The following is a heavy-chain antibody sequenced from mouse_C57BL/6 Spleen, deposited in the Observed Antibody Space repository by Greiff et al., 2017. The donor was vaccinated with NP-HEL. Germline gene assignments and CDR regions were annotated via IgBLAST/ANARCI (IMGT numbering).Heavy chain of an antibody. J-gene: IGHJ2*01. D-gene: IGHD1-1*01. CDR3: AAHYYGSSYRFDY. CDR1: GYTFTSYW. V-gene: IGHV1-52*01. Sequence: VQLQQPGAELVRPGSSVKLSCKASGYTFTSYWMHWVKQRPIQGLEWIGNIDPSDSETHYNQKFKDKATLTVDKSSSTAYMQLSSLTSEDSAVYYCAAHYYGSSYRFDYWGQGTTLTVSS. CDR2: IDPSDSET.